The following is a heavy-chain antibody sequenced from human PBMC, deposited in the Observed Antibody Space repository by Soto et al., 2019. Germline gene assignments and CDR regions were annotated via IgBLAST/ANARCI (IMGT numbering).Heavy chain of an antibody. CDR2: INAANGDT. CDR1: GYTFTSYG. D-gene: IGHD6-13*01. Sequence: ASVKVSCKASGYTFTSYGIHWVRQAPGQRLEWMGWINAANGDTKYSPKFQGRVTITRDTSASTAYMELSSLRSEDTAVYYCVRRHVSATGIDWFDPWGYGTLVTVSS. V-gene: IGHV1-3*01. CDR3: VRRHVSATGIDWFDP. J-gene: IGHJ5*02.